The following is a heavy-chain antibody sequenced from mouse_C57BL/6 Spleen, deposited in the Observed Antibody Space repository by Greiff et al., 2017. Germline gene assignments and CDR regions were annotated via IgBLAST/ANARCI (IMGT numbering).Heavy chain of an antibody. Sequence: VQLQESGAELARPGASVKLSCTASGYTLTSYGISWVKQRTGQGLEWIGEIYPRSGNTYYNEKFKGKATLTADTSSSTAYMELRSLTSEDSAVYVCALSIRRAVAGAMDYWGQGTSVTVSS. V-gene: IGHV1-81*01. J-gene: IGHJ4*01. CDR2: IYPRSGNT. CDR1: GYTLTSYG. D-gene: IGHD1-1*01. CDR3: ALSIRRAVAGAMDY.